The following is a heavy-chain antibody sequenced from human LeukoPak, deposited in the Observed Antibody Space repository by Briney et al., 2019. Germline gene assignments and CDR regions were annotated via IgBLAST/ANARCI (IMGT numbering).Heavy chain of an antibody. CDR1: GFTFNDHY. J-gene: IGHJ4*02. CDR2: IRNKANRYTT. Sequence: GGSLRLSCVASGFTFNDHYMDWVRQAPGKGLEWAGRIRNKANRYTTEYAASVKGRFTISRDDSENSVSLQMNSLKTEDTAVYYCARGGVVATTIFDYWGQGILDTVSS. D-gene: IGHD5-12*01. V-gene: IGHV3-72*01. CDR3: ARGGVVATTIFDY.